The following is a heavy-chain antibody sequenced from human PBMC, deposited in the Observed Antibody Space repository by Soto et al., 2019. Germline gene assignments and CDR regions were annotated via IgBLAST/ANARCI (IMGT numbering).Heavy chain of an antibody. CDR2: MNPNSGNT. D-gene: IGHD3-10*01. CDR3: ARTLAITMVRGYYFDY. CDR1: GYTFTSYD. Sequence: ASVKVSCKASGYTFTSYDINWVRQATGQGLEWMGWMNPNSGNTGYAQKFQGRVTMTRNTSISTAYMELSSLRSEDTAVYYCARTLAITMVRGYYFDYWGQGTLVTVSS. J-gene: IGHJ4*02. V-gene: IGHV1-8*01.